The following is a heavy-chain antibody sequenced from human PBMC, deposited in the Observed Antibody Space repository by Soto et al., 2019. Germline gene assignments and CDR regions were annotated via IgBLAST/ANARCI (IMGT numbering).Heavy chain of an antibody. CDR2: IYHGDSDT. CDR1: GSRFPSYW. V-gene: IGHV5-51*01. Sequence: PGESLNLSCKGSGSRFPSYWIAWVRQMPGQGLEWMGIIYHGDSDTRYSPSFQGQVTISADKYISTAYLQWSSLKASDTAMYFCARHTPEASGNHYYYGMNVWGQGTTVTVSS. D-gene: IGHD6-13*01. CDR3: ARHTPEASGNHYYYGMNV. J-gene: IGHJ6*02.